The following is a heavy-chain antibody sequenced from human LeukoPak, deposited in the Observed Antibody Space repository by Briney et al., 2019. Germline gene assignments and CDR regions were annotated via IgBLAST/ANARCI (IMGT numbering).Heavy chain of an antibody. J-gene: IGHJ4*02. Sequence: GGSLRLSCAASGFTFSSYAMHWVRQAPGKWLGLVAVISYDGSNKYYADSVKGRFTISRDNSKRTLYLQMNSLRAEDTAVYYCARGPTGYFDYWGQGTLVTVSS. CDR2: ISYDGSNK. V-gene: IGHV3-30*04. CDR1: GFTFSSYA. CDR3: ARGPTGYFDY.